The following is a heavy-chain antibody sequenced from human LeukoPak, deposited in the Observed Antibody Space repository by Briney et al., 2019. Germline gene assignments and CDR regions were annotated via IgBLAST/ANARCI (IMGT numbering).Heavy chain of an antibody. CDR1: GNSFTSDY. V-gene: IGHV7-4-1*02. D-gene: IGHD2-8*01. CDR3: ARVPFVVMGDTGNWFDP. CDR2: INTNTGNP. J-gene: IGHJ5*02. Sequence: ASVKVSCKASGNSFTSDYMHWVRQAPGQGLEWMGWINTNTGNPTYAQGFTGRLVFSLDTSVSTAYLQISSLKAEDTAVYYCARVPFVVMGDTGNWFDPWGQGTLVTVSS.